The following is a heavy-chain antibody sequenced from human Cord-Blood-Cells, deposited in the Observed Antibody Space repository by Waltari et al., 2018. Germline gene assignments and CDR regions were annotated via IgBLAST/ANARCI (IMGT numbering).Heavy chain of an antibody. D-gene: IGHD7-27*01. CDR2: ISGDGGST. CDR3: AKDGRSGATFDY. V-gene: IGHV3-43*02. CDR1: GLTFDAYV. J-gene: IGHJ4*02. Sequence: EVQLVESGGGVVQPGGSLSPSCAASGLTFDAYVSHWVRQAPGKGLEWVSLISGDGGSTYYADSVKGRFTISRDNSKNSLYLQMNSLRTEDTALYYCAKDGRSGATFDYWGQGTLVTVSS.